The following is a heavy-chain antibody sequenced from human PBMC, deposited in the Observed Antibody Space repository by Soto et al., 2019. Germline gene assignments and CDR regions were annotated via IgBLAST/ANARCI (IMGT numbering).Heavy chain of an antibody. D-gene: IGHD6-19*01. J-gene: IGHJ4*02. CDR1: GFTFSSYA. CDR3: AKDTRIAVAGTLDY. Sequence: GGSLRLSCAASGFTFSSYAMSWVRQAPGKGLEWVSAISGSGGSTYYADSVKGRFTISRDNSKNTLYLQMNSLRAEDTAVYYCAKDTRIAVAGTLDYWGQGTLVTVSS. V-gene: IGHV3-23*01. CDR2: ISGSGGST.